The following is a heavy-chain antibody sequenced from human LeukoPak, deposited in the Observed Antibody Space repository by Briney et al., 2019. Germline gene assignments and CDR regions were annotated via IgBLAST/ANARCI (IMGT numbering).Heavy chain of an antibody. J-gene: IGHJ4*02. V-gene: IGHV3-21*01. D-gene: IGHD2-15*01. Sequence: GGSLRLSCAASGFTVSSYSMNWVRQAPGKGLEWVSSISSSSYIYYADSVKGRFTISRDNAKNSLYLQMNSLRAEDTAVYYCARDGGIVVVVAANFDYWGQGTLVTVSS. CDR1: GFTVSSYS. CDR3: ARDGGIVVVVAANFDY. CDR2: ISSSSYI.